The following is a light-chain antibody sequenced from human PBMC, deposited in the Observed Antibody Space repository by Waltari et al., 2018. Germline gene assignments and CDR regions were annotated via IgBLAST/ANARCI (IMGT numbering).Light chain of an antibody. CDR1: PSVLYSPNNKNY. CDR3: QQYYTTPIT. J-gene: IGKJ5*01. V-gene: IGKV4-1*01. CDR2: WAS. Sequence: DIVMTQSPDSLAVSLGERATIHCKSSPSVLYSPNNKNYLAWYQQKPGQPPKLLIYWASTRESGVPDRFSGSGSGTDFTLTISSLQAEDVAVYYCQQYYTTPITFGQGTRLEIK.